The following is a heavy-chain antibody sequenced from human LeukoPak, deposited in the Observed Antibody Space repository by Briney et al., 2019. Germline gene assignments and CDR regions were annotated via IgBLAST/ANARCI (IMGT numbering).Heavy chain of an antibody. V-gene: IGHV3-64*01. Sequence: GGSLRLSCAASGFTFSSYAMHWIRQAPGKGLEYVSAISSNGGSTYYANSVKGRFTISRDNPKNTLYLQMGSLRAEDTAVYYCARRAGAYSHPYDYWGQGTLVTVSS. CDR2: ISSNGGST. D-gene: IGHD4-23*01. J-gene: IGHJ4*02. CDR3: ARRAGAYSHPYDY. CDR1: GFTFSSYA.